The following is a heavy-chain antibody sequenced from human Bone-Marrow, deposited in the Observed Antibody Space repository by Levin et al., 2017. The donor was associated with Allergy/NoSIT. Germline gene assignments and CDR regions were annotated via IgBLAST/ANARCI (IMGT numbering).Heavy chain of an antibody. D-gene: IGHD2-21*02. CDR2: IYSGGST. J-gene: IGHJ3*01. CDR3: APDALQDDAFDF. CDR1: GFTVSHTY. Sequence: GGSLRLSCAASGFTVSHTYVTWVRQAPGKGLEWVAVIYSGGSTYYRDSVKGRFVISRDSSKNTVDLQMNSLRAEDTAVYYCAPDALQDDAFDFWGQGTVVTVSS. V-gene: IGHV3-53*01.